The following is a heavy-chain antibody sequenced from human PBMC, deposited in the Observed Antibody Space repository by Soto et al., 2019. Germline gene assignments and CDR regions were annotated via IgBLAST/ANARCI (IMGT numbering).Heavy chain of an antibody. J-gene: IGHJ6*02. CDR3: ARDPAYSSTYYYYGMDV. CDR2: IWYDGSNK. CDR1: GFTFSSYV. Sequence: GSLRLSCAASGFTFSSYVMHWVRQAPGKGLEWVAVIWYDGSNKYYADSVKGRFTISRDNSKNTLYLQMNSLRAEDTAVYYCARDPAYSSTYYYYGMDVWGQGTTVTVSS. D-gene: IGHD6-13*01. V-gene: IGHV3-33*01.